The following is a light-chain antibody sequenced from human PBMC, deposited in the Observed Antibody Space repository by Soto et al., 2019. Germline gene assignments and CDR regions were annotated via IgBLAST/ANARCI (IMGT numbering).Light chain of an antibody. V-gene: IGLV2-14*01. CDR2: EVS. J-gene: IGLJ2*01. Sequence: QSALTQPASVSGSPGQSITISCTGTSSDVGGYNYVSWYQQHPGKAPKLMIFEVSNRPSGVSNRFSGSKSGNTASLTISGXXXXXXXXYYXSSYTSSSTLVVFGXXT. CDR1: SSDVGGYNY. CDR3: SSYTSSSTLVV.